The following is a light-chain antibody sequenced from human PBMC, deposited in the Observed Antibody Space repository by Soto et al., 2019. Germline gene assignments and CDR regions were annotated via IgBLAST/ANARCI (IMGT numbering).Light chain of an antibody. CDR2: EVS. J-gene: IGLJ1*01. Sequence: QSVLTQPASVSGSPGQSITISCTGTSSDVGGYKYVSWYQQHPGKAPKLLIYEVSNRPSGVSSRFSATKSENTASLTISGLRTEDEADYYCSPYRSGDLYVFGTGTKVTVL. CDR3: SPYRSGDLYV. CDR1: SSDVGGYKY. V-gene: IGLV2-14*01.